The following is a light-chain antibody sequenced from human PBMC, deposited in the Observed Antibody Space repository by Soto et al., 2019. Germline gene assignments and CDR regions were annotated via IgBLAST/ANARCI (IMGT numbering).Light chain of an antibody. CDR2: EVS. Sequence: QSVLTQPASVSGSPGQSITISCTGTSSDIGNYKYVSWYQQQPGKAPKLMIYEVSNRPSGVANRFSGSTSGNTASLTISGLQAEDETDYYCFSYTSIGTYVFGTGTKLTVL. CDR3: FSYTSIGTYV. V-gene: IGLV2-14*01. J-gene: IGLJ1*01. CDR1: SSDIGNYKY.